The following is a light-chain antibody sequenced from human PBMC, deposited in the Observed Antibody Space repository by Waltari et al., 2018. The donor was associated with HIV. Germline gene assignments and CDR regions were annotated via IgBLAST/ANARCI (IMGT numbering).Light chain of an antibody. V-gene: IGLV1-47*01. Sequence: QSVLTQPPSAAATPGQRVTTSCSGTRSNIGSNVVFWYQHFPGTAPKLLMYKKNTLFSGVPDRFSGSKSGTSASLAISGLRSEDDSVYYCAAWDDSLRGHVVFGGGTNLTV. CDR2: KKN. CDR3: AAWDDSLRGHVV. J-gene: IGLJ2*01. CDR1: RSNIGSNV.